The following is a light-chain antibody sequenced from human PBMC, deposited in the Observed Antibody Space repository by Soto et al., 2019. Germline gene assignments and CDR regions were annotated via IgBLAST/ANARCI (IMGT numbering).Light chain of an antibody. CDR1: SSDVGGSNY. CDR3: SSYTSSNTYV. Sequence: QSVLTQPASVSGSPGQSITISCTGSSSDVGGSNYVSWYQQHPGKAPKSMIYEVSNRPSGVSNRFSGSKSGNTASLTISGLQAEDEADYYCSSYTSSNTYVFGTGTKVTVL. CDR2: EVS. V-gene: IGLV2-14*01. J-gene: IGLJ1*01.